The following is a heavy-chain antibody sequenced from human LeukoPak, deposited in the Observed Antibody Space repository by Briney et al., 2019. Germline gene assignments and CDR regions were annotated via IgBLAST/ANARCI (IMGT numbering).Heavy chain of an antibody. D-gene: IGHD6-13*01. V-gene: IGHV4-61*02. CDR3: VALYSSSWSDPYYYYMDV. CDR1: GGSISSGSYY. Sequence: SQTPSLTCTVSGGSISSGSYYWSWIRQPAGKGLEWIGRIYTSGSTNYNPSLKSRVTISVDTSKNQFSLKLSSVTAADTAVYYCVALYSSSWSDPYYYYMDVWGKGTTVTISS. CDR2: IYTSGST. J-gene: IGHJ6*03.